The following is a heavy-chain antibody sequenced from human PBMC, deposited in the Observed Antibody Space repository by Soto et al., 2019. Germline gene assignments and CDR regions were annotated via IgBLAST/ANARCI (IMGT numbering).Heavy chain of an antibody. Sequence: GGFLRLSCAASGFTFSGYWMHWVRQAPGKGLVWVARINSGGTTTTYADSVRGRFTISRDNAKNTLYLQMNSLRAEDTAVYYCARDYVEMAATARGYWGQGTQVTAPQ. D-gene: IGHD3-16*01. CDR1: GFTFSGYW. J-gene: IGHJ4*02. V-gene: IGHV3-74*01. CDR3: ARDYVEMAATARGY. CDR2: INSGGTTT.